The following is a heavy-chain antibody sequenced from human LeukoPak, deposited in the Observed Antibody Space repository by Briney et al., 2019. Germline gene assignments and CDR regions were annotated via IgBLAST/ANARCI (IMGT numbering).Heavy chain of an antibody. D-gene: IGHD6-13*01. Sequence: GGSLRLSCAASGFTFSSYAMHRVRQAPGKGLERVAVISYDGSNKYYADSVKGRFTISRDNSKNTLYLQMNSLRAEDTAVYYCARDQMLYSSSLDYWGQGTLVTVSS. J-gene: IGHJ4*02. CDR2: ISYDGSNK. CDR3: ARDQMLYSSSLDY. CDR1: GFTFSSYA. V-gene: IGHV3-30*04.